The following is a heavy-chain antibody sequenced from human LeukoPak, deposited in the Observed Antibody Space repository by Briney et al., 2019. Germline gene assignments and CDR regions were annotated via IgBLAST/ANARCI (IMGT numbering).Heavy chain of an antibody. J-gene: IGHJ6*02. Sequence: PSETLSLTCTVSGGSISTYYWSWIRQPPGKGLEWIGYIHYSGITNYNPSLKSRVTMSIDTSKNQFSLNLRSVTAADTAVYYCARGQTTVTLLTYYYGMDVWGQGTTVTVSS. CDR2: IHYSGIT. CDR3: ARGQTTVTLLTYYYGMDV. V-gene: IGHV4-59*01. CDR1: GGSISTYY. D-gene: IGHD4-17*01.